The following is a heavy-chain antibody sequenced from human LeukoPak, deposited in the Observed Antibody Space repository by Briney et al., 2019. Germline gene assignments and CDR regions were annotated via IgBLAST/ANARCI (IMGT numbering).Heavy chain of an antibody. D-gene: IGHD6-19*01. Sequence: GGSLRLSCAASGFTFSTYNMNWVRQAPGKGLEWVSSISSSSDYIYYADSLKGRFTISRDNAKSSLYLQMNSLRAEDTAVYYCARSQRIAVAGSSPFDYWGQGTLVTVSS. CDR1: GFTFSTYN. CDR3: ARSQRIAVAGSSPFDY. V-gene: IGHV3-21*01. J-gene: IGHJ4*02. CDR2: ISSSSDYI.